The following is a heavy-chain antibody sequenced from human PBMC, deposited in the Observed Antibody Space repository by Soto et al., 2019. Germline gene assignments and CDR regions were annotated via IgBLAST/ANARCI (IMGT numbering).Heavy chain of an antibody. D-gene: IGHD3-22*01. J-gene: IGHJ4*02. Sequence: ASVKVSCKASGYTFIIHYIHCVLQSPGQRPEWMGMINPSGGSTSYPQKFQGRVSLTRDTSTATVYMELSRLTSDDTAVYYCARDGRYDSSGYPPDYWGQGTRVTVSS. CDR1: GYTFIIHY. V-gene: IGHV1-46*01. CDR3: ARDGRYDSSGYPPDY. CDR2: INPSGGST.